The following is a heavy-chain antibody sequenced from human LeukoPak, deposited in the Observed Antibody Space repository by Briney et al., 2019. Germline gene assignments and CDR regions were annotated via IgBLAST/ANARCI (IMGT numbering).Heavy chain of an antibody. J-gene: IGHJ4*02. CDR1: GASIDSYY. CDR3: ARGGAPLRQHLDY. CDR2: IYYRGNT. Sequence: PSETLSLTCTVSGASIDSYYWSWIRQTPEKVLEWIGCIYYRGNTNYNPSLKTRVIISIDTSRTHFSLRLTSVTAADTAIHFCARGGAPLRQHLDYWGQGTLVTVSS. D-gene: IGHD6-13*01. V-gene: IGHV4-59*01.